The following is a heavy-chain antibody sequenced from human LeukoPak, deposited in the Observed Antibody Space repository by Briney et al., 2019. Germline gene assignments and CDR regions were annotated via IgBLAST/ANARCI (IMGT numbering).Heavy chain of an antibody. CDR2: IYYSGST. CDR1: GGSISSYY. D-gene: IGHD6-13*01. J-gene: IGHJ4*02. Sequence: SETLSLTCTVSGGSISSYYWSWIRQPPGKGLEWIGYIYYSGSTNYNPSLKSRVTISVDTSKIQFSLKLSSVTAADTAVYYCAAGYLSSWYYFDYWGQRTLVTVSS. CDR3: AAGYLSSWYYFDY. V-gene: IGHV4-59*01.